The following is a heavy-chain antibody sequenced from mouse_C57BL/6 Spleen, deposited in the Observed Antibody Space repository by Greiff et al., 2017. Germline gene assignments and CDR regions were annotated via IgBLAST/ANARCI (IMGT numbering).Heavy chain of an antibody. Sequence: VQLQQPGAELVKPGASVKMSCKASGYTFTSSWITWVKQRPGQGLEWIGDIYPGSGSTNYNEKFKSKATLTVDTSSSTAYMQLSSLTSEDSAVXDCARNYDPYYAMDYWGQGTSVTVSS. V-gene: IGHV1-55*01. J-gene: IGHJ4*01. CDR2: IYPGSGST. CDR3: ARNYDPYYAMDY. CDR1: GYTFTSSW. D-gene: IGHD1-1*01.